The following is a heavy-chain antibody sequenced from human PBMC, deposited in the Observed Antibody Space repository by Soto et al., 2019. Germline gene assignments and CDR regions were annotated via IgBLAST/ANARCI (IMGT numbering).Heavy chain of an antibody. Sequence: LSLTCAASGFTFSSYAMSWVRQAPGKGLEWVSAISGSGGSTYYADSVKGRFTISRDNSKNTLYLQMNSLRAEDTAVYYCAKDRLGYCSGGSCYDAFDIWGQGTMVTVS. CDR1: GFTFSSYA. CDR3: AKDRLGYCSGGSCYDAFDI. CDR2: ISGSGGST. V-gene: IGHV3-23*01. D-gene: IGHD2-15*01. J-gene: IGHJ3*02.